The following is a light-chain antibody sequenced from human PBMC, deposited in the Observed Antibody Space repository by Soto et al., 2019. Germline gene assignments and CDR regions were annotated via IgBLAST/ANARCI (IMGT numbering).Light chain of an antibody. J-gene: IGLJ2*01. CDR2: DVS. CDR1: SGDIGGYNY. CDR3: SSYTSSSTVV. Sequence: QSALTQPASVSGSPGQSITISCTGTSGDIGGYNYVSWYQHHPAKAPKLMVYDVSDRPSGVSNRFSGSKSGNTASLTISGLQAEDEADYYCSSYTSSSTVVFGGGTKLTVL. V-gene: IGLV2-14*03.